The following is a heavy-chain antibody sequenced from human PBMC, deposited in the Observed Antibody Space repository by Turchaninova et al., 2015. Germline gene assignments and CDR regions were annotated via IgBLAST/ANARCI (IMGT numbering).Heavy chain of an antibody. J-gene: IGHJ4*02. CDR3: AKDGGQDWSYFDY. CDR2: IYYSGST. Sequence: QLQLQESGPGLVRPSATLSLPRPFSRDSITTSSDWAGIPPPPGKGLEWIGSIYYSGSTNYKPSLKSRITISIDTSKTQVSLKLRSVTAADTAVYYCAKDGGQDWSYFDYWGQGILVTVSS. CDR1: RDSITTSSD. V-gene: IGHV4-39*07. D-gene: IGHD3-16*01.